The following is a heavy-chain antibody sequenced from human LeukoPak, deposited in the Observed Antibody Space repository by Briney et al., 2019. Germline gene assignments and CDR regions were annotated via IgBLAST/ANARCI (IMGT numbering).Heavy chain of an antibody. Sequence: GGSLRLSCAASGFTFSSYGMHWVRQAPGKGLEWVAVISYDGSNKYYADSVKGRFTISRDNSKNTLYLQMNSLRAEDTAVYYCASETLGYCSGGSCYFEEYNWFDPWGQGTLVTVSS. D-gene: IGHD2-15*01. CDR2: ISYDGSNK. V-gene: IGHV3-30*03. CDR1: GFTFSSYG. CDR3: ASETLGYCSGGSCYFEEYNWFDP. J-gene: IGHJ5*02.